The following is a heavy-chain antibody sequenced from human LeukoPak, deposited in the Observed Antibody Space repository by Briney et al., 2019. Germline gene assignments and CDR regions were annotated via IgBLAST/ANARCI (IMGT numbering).Heavy chain of an antibody. D-gene: IGHD6-13*01. V-gene: IGHV3-23*01. CDR2: ISGSGGST. CDR3: AKVGSSWKDYFDY. J-gene: IGHJ4*02. Sequence: GGSLRLSCAASGFTFSSYAMSWVRQAPGKGLEWVSDISGSGGSTYYADSVKGRFTISRDNSKNTLYLQMNNLRAEDTAVYYCAKVGSSWKDYFDYWGQGTLVTVSS. CDR1: GFTFSSYA.